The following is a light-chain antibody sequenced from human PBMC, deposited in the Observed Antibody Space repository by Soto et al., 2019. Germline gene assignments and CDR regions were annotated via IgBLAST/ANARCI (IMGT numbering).Light chain of an antibody. CDR1: QGIGDT. V-gene: IGKV3-15*01. CDR2: DTS. Sequence: EVVMTQSPATLSVSPGEGVTLSCRANQGIGDTLAWYQHKPGQTPRLLIYDTSTRATGAPARFSGSRSGPEFTLTIRSLQPDDFASYYCQQYNSYTSWTFGQGTKVDIK. J-gene: IGKJ1*01. CDR3: QQYNSYTSWT.